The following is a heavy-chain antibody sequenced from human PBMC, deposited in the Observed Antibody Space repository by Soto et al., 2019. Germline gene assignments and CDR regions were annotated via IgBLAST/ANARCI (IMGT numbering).Heavy chain of an antibody. D-gene: IGHD3-22*01. CDR3: ARQIYDSDTGPNFQYYFES. CDR1: GYSFAGYW. Sequence: PGKSLRISCKGSGYSFAGYWITWVRQKPGKGLEWMGRIDPSDSQTYYSPSFRGHVTISVTKSITTVFLQWSSLRASDTAMYYCARQIYDSDTGPNFQYYFESWGQGTPVTVSS. J-gene: IGHJ4*02. V-gene: IGHV5-10-1*01. CDR2: IDPSDSQT.